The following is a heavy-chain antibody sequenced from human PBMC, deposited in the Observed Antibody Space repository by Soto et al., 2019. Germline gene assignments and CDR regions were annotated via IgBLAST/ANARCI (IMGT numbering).Heavy chain of an antibody. CDR3: ARVRYSSSALAGYYLDV. J-gene: IGHJ6*03. D-gene: IGHD6-6*01. Sequence: EVQLVESGGGLVQPGGSLRLSCAASGFTFSSYAMHWVRQAPGKGLEYVSAISSNGGSTYYANSVKGRFTIPRDNSKNTLYLQMGSLRAEDMAVYYCARVRYSSSALAGYYLDVWGKGTTVTVSS. CDR2: ISSNGGST. V-gene: IGHV3-64*01. CDR1: GFTFSSYA.